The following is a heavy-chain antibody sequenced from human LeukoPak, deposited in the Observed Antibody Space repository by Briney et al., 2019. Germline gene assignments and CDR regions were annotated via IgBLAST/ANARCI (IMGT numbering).Heavy chain of an antibody. J-gene: IGHJ3*02. CDR3: ARESHDSSGYYFDAFDI. Sequence: PSETLSLTCTVSGGSISSGGYYWSWIRQHPGKGLEWIGYIYYSGSTYYNPSLKSQVTISVDTSKNQFSLKLSSVTAADTAVYYCARESHDSSGYYFDAFDIWGQGTMVTVSS. D-gene: IGHD3-22*01. V-gene: IGHV4-31*01. CDR1: GGSISSGGYY. CDR2: IYYSGST.